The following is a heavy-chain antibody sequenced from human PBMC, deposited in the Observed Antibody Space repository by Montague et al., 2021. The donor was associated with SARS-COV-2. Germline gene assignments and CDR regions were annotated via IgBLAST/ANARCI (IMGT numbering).Heavy chain of an antibody. CDR1: GGSISSSSHY. J-gene: IGHJ6*03. Sequence: SETLSLTCTVSGGSISSSSHYWGWIRQPPGKGLEWIGSIYYSGSTYYNPSLKSRVTISVDTSKNQFSLKLSSVTAADTAVFYCARHSVDYTIFVVVIYYMDVWGKGTTVTVSS. CDR2: IYYSGST. CDR3: ARHSVDYTIFVVVIYYMDV. V-gene: IGHV4-39*01. D-gene: IGHD3-3*01.